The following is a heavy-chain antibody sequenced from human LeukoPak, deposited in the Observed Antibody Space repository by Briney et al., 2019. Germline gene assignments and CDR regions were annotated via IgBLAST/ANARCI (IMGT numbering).Heavy chain of an antibody. J-gene: IGHJ4*02. V-gene: IGHV1-46*02. Sequence: ASVKVSCKASGYTFNSHYMYWVRQAPGQGLEWMGVINPSGGSTSYAQKFQGRVTMTRDTSTRTVYMEVNSLRSEDTAVYYCARQGTYSSAIGMGYWGQGTLVTVSS. CDR2: INPSGGST. CDR3: ARQGTYSSAIGMGY. D-gene: IGHD6-19*01. CDR1: GYTFNSHY.